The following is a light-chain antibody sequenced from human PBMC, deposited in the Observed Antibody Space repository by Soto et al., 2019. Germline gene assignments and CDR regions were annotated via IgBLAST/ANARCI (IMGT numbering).Light chain of an antibody. CDR2: GAS. V-gene: IGKV3-20*01. J-gene: IGKJ1*01. Sequence: DIVLTQSPATLSVSPGDRVTLSCRASQAVNTRLAWYQHKPGQAPRLLIYGASSRATGIPDRFSGSGSGTDFTLTISRLEPEDLAVYYCQQYGNSRTFGQGTKVDIK. CDR3: QQYGNSRT. CDR1: QAVNTR.